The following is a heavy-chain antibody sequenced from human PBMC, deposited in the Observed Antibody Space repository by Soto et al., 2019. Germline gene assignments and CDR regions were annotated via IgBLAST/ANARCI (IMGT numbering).Heavy chain of an antibody. CDR3: AGALSGRHGGNSYYFDY. J-gene: IGHJ4*02. D-gene: IGHD1-26*01. CDR2: IYYSGST. V-gene: IGHV4-31*03. Sequence: QVQLQESGPGLVKPSQTLSLTCTVSGGSISSGGYYWSWIRQHPGKGLEWIGYIYYSGSTYYNPSLNRRVTRPVDTSKNRCSLKLGSVTAADTAVYYWAGALSGRHGGNSYYFDYWGQGTLVTVSS. CDR1: GGSISSGGYY.